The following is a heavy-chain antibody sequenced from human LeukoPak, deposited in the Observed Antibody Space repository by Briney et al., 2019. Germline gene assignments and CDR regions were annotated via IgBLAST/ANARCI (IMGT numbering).Heavy chain of an antibody. V-gene: IGHV1-46*01. J-gene: IGHJ4*02. CDR3: AIVGATRHFDY. D-gene: IGHD1-26*01. Sequence: EASVTVSCKASGYTFTIYHMHWVRQAPGQGLEWMGIINPSGGSTSYAQKFQGRVTMTRDTCTSTVYMELSSLRSEGTAVYYCAIVGATRHFDYWGQGTLVTVSS. CDR2: INPSGGST. CDR1: GYTFTIYH.